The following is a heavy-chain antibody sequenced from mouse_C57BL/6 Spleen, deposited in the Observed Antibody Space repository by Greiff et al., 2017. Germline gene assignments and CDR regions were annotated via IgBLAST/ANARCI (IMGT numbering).Heavy chain of an antibody. CDR2: FYPGSGSI. CDR1: GYTFTEYT. Sequence: QVQLQQSGAELVKPGASVKLSCKASGYTFTEYTIHWVKQRSGQGLEWIGWFYPGSGSIKYNEKFKDKATLTADKSSSTVYMELSRLTSEDSAVYFCARHEEGSNWDDYYFDYWGQGTTLTVSS. CDR3: ARHEEGSNWDDYYFDY. J-gene: IGHJ2*01. V-gene: IGHV1-62-2*01. D-gene: IGHD4-1*01.